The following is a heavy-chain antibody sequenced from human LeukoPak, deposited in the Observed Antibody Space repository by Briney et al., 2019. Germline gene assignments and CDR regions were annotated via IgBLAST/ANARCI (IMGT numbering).Heavy chain of an antibody. CDR3: ARDRESESDSEGDY. Sequence: GGSLRLSGSAPGFTFSRFWKSWVRQAPGKGLEYVALIKQGGSEIYHMDSVKGRFTISRDDATNSLYLQMNSLRVEDTALYYCARDRESESDSEGDYWGQGTLVTVSS. CDR2: IKQGGSEI. D-gene: IGHD4-11*01. V-gene: IGHV3-7*01. CDR1: GFTFSRFW. J-gene: IGHJ4*02.